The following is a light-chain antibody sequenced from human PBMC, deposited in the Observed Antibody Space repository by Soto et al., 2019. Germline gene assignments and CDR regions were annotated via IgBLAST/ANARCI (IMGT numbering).Light chain of an antibody. CDR3: QQRSNWPPIT. V-gene: IGKV3-11*01. J-gene: IGKJ5*01. CDR1: QSVSSY. CDR2: DVS. Sequence: PGERATLSCRAGQSVSSYLAWYQQKPGQAPRLLIYDVSNRATGIPARFSGSGSGTDFTLTISSLEPEDFAVYYCQQRSNWPPITFGQGTRLEIK.